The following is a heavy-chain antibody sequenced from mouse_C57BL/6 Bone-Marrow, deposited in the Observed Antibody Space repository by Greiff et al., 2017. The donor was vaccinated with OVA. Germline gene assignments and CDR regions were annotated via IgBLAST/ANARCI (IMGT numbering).Heavy chain of an antibody. J-gene: IGHJ2*01. D-gene: IGHD2-1*01. Sequence: EVKLVESGGGLVQPKGSLKLSCAASGFTFNTYAMHWVRQAPGKGLEWVAHIRSKSSNYATYYADSVKDRFTISRDGSQSMLYLQMNNLKTEDTAMYYCVREGDGNSFFDYWGQGTTLTVSS. CDR3: VREGDGNSFFDY. CDR1: GFTFNTYA. V-gene: IGHV10-3*01. CDR2: IRSKSSNYAT.